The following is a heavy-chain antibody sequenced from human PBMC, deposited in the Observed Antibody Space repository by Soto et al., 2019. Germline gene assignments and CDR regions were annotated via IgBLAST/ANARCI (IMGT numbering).Heavy chain of an antibody. V-gene: IGHV2-5*02. CDR3: AHRVLRTVFGLVTTTAIYFDF. D-gene: IGHD3-3*01. J-gene: IGHJ4*02. CDR1: GFSLTTSGVG. Sequence: QITLKESGPTVVNPTEPLTLTCTFSGFSLTTSGVGVGWVRQSPGKAPEWLALIYWDDDKRYSTSLKSRLTITKETSKNQVVLTMANVDPADTATYYCAHRVLRTVFGLVTTTAIYFDFWGQGTPVVVSS. CDR2: IYWDDDK.